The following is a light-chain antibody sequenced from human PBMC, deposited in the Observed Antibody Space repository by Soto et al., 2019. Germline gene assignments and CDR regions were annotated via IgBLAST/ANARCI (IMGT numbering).Light chain of an antibody. CDR3: QQSDTTLFT. V-gene: IGKV1-39*01. Sequence: DIQMTQSPSSLSASVGDRVTITCRASQSISNYLNWYQQKPGKAPKLLIYAASSLQSGVPSRLSGSGSGTDFTLTISSLQPEDFATYSCQQSDTTLFTFVPGTNLDIK. CDR1: QSISNY. J-gene: IGKJ3*01. CDR2: AAS.